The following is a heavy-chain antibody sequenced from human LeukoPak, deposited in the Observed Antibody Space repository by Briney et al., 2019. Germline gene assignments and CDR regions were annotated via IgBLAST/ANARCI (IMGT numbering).Heavy chain of an antibody. CDR3: ARWATVTTSAFWFDL. CDR1: GGSISSYY. CDR2: IYYSGST. V-gene: IGHV4-59*08. J-gene: IGHJ5*02. D-gene: IGHD4-17*01. Sequence: SETLSLTCTVSGGSISSYYWSWIRQPPGKGLEWIGYIYYSGSTNYNPSLKSRVTISVDTSKNQFSLKLSSVTAADTAVYYCARWATVTTSAFWFDLWGQGTLVTVSA.